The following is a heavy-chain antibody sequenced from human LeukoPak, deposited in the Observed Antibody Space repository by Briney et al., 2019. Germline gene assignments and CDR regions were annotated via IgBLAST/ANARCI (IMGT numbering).Heavy chain of an antibody. CDR3: ARILTGYDAFDY. CDR2: IKQDGSAK. CDR1: GFTFSTYW. Sequence: PGGSLRLSCAASGFTFSTYWTSWVRQAPGKGLEWVANIKQDGSAKYYVDSVKGRFTISRDNAKNSLYLQMNSLRAEDTAVYYCARILTGYDAFDYWGQGTLVTVSS. V-gene: IGHV3-7*01. J-gene: IGHJ4*02. D-gene: IGHD3-9*01.